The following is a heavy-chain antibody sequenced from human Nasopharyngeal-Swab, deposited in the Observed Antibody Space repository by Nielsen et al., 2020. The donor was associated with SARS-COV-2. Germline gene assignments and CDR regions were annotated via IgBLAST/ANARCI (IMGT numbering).Heavy chain of an antibody. J-gene: IGHJ4*02. CDR2: INLDSIG. Sequence: GGSLRLSFPASGFTFTNFFFHWFRQPPGKGLEYVSVINLDSIGDYAASVKGRFTISRDNFRNTVYLEMSSLRPEDTAVYYCVREGYSSGRAPALDHWGQGTLVTVSS. V-gene: IGHV3-64D*06. D-gene: IGHD2-15*01. CDR3: VREGYSSGRAPALDH. CDR1: GFTFTNFF.